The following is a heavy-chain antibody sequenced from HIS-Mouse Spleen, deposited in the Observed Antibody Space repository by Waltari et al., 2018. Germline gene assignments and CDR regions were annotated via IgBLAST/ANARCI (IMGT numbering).Heavy chain of an antibody. J-gene: IGHJ4*02. CDR1: GFTFISYG. CDR2: ISYDGSNK. V-gene: IGHV3-30*18. CDR3: AKDKHHAFDY. Sequence: QVQLVESGGGVVQPGRSLRLSCAASGFTFISYGMQWVRQAPGKGLEWVAVISYDGSNKYYADSVKGRFTISRDNSKNTLYLQMNSLRAEDTAVYYCAKDKHHAFDYWGQGTLVTVSS.